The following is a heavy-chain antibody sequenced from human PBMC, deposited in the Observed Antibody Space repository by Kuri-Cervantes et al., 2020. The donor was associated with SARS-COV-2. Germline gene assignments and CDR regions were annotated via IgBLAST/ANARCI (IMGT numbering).Heavy chain of an antibody. CDR1: GYSISSGYY. J-gene: IGHJ3*02. CDR2: IYHSGST. D-gene: IGHD2-2*01. Sequence: SETLSLTCTVPGYSISSGYYWGWIRQPPGKGLEWIGSIYHSGSTYYNPSLKSRVTISVDTSKNQFSLKLSSVTAADTAVYYCARQDLLDCSSTSCSFDAFDIWGQGTMVTVSS. CDR3: ARQDLLDCSSTSCSFDAFDI. V-gene: IGHV4-38-2*02.